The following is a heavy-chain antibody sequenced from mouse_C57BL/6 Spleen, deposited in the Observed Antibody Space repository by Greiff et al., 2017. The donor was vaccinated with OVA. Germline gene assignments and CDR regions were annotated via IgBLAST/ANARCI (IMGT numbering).Heavy chain of an antibody. Sequence: EVKVVESEGGLVQPGSSMKLSCTASGFTFSDYYMAWVRQVPEKGLEWVANINYDGSSTYYLDSLKSRFIISRDNAKNILYLQMSSLKSEDTATYYCARDRATKGYFDYWGQGTTLTVSS. D-gene: IGHD3-1*01. CDR3: ARDRATKGYFDY. J-gene: IGHJ2*01. CDR1: GFTFSDYY. CDR2: INYDGSST. V-gene: IGHV5-16*01.